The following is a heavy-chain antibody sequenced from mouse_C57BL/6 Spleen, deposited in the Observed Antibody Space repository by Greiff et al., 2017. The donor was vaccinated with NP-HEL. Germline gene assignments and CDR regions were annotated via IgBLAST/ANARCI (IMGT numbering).Heavy chain of an antibody. J-gene: IGHJ2*01. V-gene: IGHV1-82*01. CDR1: GYAFSSSW. Sequence: VQLQQSGPELVKPGASVKISCKASGYAFSSSWMNWVKQRPGKGLEWIGRIYPGDGDTNYNGKFKGKATLTADKSSSTAYMQLSSLTSEDSAVYFCATLGYDGYSYWGQGTTLTVSS. CDR3: ATLGYDGYSY. CDR2: IYPGDGDT. D-gene: IGHD2-3*01.